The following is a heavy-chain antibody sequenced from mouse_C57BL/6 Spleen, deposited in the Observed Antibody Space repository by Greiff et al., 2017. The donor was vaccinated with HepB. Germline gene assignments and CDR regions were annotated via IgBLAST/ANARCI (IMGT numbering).Heavy chain of an antibody. V-gene: IGHV5-17*01. Sequence: EVMLVESGGGLVKPGGSLKLSCAASGFTFSDYGMHWVRQAPEKGLEWVAYISSGSSTIYYADTVKGRFTISRDNAKNTLFLQMTSLRSEDTAMYYCARPLTAAWFAYWGQGTLVTVSA. CDR3: ARPLTAAWFAY. CDR1: GFTFSDYG. D-gene: IGHD4-1*01. J-gene: IGHJ3*01. CDR2: ISSGSSTI.